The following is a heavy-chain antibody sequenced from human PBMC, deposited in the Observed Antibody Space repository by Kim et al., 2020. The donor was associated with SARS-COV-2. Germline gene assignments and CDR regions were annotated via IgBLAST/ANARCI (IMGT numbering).Heavy chain of an antibody. V-gene: IGHV4-34*01. J-gene: IGHJ4*02. CDR3: ARGGGYSYGAIDY. Sequence: YNPPLKSRVTISVDPSRNQFSLKLSSVTAADTAVYYCARGGGYSYGAIDYWGQGTLVTVSS. D-gene: IGHD5-18*01.